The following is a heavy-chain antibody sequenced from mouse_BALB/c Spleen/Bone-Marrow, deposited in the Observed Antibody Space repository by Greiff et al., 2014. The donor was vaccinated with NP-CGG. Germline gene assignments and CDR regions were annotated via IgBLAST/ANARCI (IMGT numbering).Heavy chain of an antibody. CDR3: ARYYYAMDY. CDR1: GYTFTSYW. J-gene: IGHJ4*01. Sequence: QVQLQQSGAGLARPGASVKLSCKASGYTFTSYWMQWVKQRPGQGLEWIGAIYPGDGDTRYTQKFKGKATLTADKSSSTAYMQLSSLASEDSAVYCCARYYYAMDYWGQGTSVTVSS. V-gene: IGHV1-87*01. CDR2: IYPGDGDT.